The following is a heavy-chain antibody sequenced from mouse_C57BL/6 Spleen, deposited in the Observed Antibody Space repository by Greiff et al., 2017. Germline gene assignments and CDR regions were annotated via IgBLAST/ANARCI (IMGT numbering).Heavy chain of an antibody. V-gene: IGHV2-9-1*01. CDR2: IWTGGGT. CDR3: ARNGDYYGSSYWDC. D-gene: IGHD1-1*01. CDR1: GFSLTSYA. J-gene: IGHJ2*01. Sequence: VMLVESGPGLVAPSQSLSITCTVSGFSLTSYAISWVRQPPGKGLEWLGVIWTGGGTNYNSALKSRLSISKDNSKSQVCLKMNSLQTDDTARYYCARNGDYYGSSYWDCWGQGTTLTVSS.